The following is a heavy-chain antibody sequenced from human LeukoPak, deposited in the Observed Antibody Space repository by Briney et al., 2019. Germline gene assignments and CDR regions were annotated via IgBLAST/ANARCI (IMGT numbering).Heavy chain of an antibody. V-gene: IGHV1-46*01. CDR3: ARDDGHYDYVWGSYRYFTFDY. CDR1: GYTFTSYY. Sequence: GGSVKVSCKASGYTFTSYYMHWVRQAPGQGLEWMGIINPSGGSTSYAQKFQGRVTITADESASTAYMELSSLRSEDTAVYYCARDDGHYDYVWGSYRYFTFDYWGQGTLVTVSS. D-gene: IGHD3-16*02. J-gene: IGHJ4*02. CDR2: INPSGGST.